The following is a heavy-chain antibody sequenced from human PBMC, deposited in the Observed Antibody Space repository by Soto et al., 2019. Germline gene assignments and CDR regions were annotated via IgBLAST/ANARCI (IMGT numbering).Heavy chain of an antibody. Sequence: QTGGSLRLSXAASGFTFNSFGMNWVRQAPGKGLEWVSALYDVDGSFYADSVKGRFTTSSDRSKTTVYLQMNDLRPGDTAVYYCATWREREHAYDIWGQGTTVTVSS. CDR1: GFTFNSFG. CDR3: ATWREREHAYDI. CDR2: LYDVDGS. J-gene: IGHJ3*02. V-gene: IGHV3-53*01. D-gene: IGHD1-1*01.